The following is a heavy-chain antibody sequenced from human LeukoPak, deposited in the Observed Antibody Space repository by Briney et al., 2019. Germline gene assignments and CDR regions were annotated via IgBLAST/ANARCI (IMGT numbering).Heavy chain of an antibody. CDR2: ITSDSRYK. V-gene: IGHV3-21*01. CDR3: ARDPYSGTYGHLYYYYMDV. CDR1: GFTFSDYN. J-gene: IGHJ6*03. D-gene: IGHD1-26*01. Sequence: GGSLRLSCAASGFTFSDYNMNWVRQAPGKSLEWVSSITSDSRYKYYVDSVRGRFTISRDNAKNTLFLQIDSLRAEDTAVYYCARDPYSGTYGHLYYYYMDVRGKGTTVTISS.